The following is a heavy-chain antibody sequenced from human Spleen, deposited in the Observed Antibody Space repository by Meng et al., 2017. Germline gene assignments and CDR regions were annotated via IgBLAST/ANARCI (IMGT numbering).Heavy chain of an antibody. CDR3: ARKWFGEFPFDY. CDR2: INHGGST. Sequence: SETLSLTCAVYGGSFSDYYWSWIRQPPGKGLEWIGEINHGGSTNYNPSLKRRVTISVDTSKKQFSLKLSSVTAADTAVYYCARKWFGEFPFDYWGQGTLGTVSS. D-gene: IGHD3-10*01. V-gene: IGHV4-34*01. CDR1: GGSFSDYY. J-gene: IGHJ4*02.